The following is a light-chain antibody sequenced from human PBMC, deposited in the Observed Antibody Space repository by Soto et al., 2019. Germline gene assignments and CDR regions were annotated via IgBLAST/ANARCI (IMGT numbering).Light chain of an antibody. J-gene: IGLJ2*01. CDR1: SSDIGGYNY. V-gene: IGLV2-14*01. Sequence: QSALTQPASVSGSPGQSITISCTGTSSDIGGYNYVSWYQQHPGEAPKLMIYGVSNRPSGVSGRFFGSKSGNTASLTISGLQPEDEADYYCSSYRSSIIPVVFGGGTQLTVL. CDR3: SSYRSSIIPVV. CDR2: GVS.